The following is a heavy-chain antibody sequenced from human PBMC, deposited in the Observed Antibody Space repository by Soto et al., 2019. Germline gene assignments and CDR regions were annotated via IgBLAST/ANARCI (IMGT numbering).Heavy chain of an antibody. D-gene: IGHD4-17*01. V-gene: IGHV4-59*08. CDR3: ARHDYGDYVFDY. J-gene: IGHJ4*02. CDR2: IYYSGST. Sequence: TLSLTCTVSGGSISSYYWSWIRQPPGKGLEWIGYIYYSGSTNYNPSLKSRVTISVDTSKNQFSLKLSSVTAADTAVYYCARHDYGDYVFDYWGQGTLVTVSS. CDR1: GGSISSYY.